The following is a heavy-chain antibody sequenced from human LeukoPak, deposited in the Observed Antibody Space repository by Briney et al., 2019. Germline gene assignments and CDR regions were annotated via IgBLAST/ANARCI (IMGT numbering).Heavy chain of an antibody. D-gene: IGHD5-12*01. Sequence: GRSLRLSCAASGFTFSSYAMHWVRQAPGKGLEWVAVISYDGSNKYYADSVKGRFTISRDNSKNTLYLQMNSLRAEDTAVYYCARDLAYWGQGTLVTVSS. V-gene: IGHV3-30-3*01. CDR3: ARDLAY. CDR1: GFTFSSYA. J-gene: IGHJ4*02. CDR2: ISYDGSNK.